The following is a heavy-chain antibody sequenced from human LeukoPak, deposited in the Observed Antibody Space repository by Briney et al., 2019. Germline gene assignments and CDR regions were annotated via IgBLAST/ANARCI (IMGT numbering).Heavy chain of an antibody. J-gene: IGHJ4*02. D-gene: IGHD2-2*01. CDR2: IIPILGIA. Sequence: SVKVSCKASGGTFSSYAISWVRQAPGQGLEWMGRIIPILGIANYAQKFQGRVTITADKSTSTAYMELSSLRSEDTAVYYCAREGDIVVVPAAMRPFDYWGQGTLVTVSS. CDR3: AREGDIVVVPAAMRPFDY. CDR1: GGTFSSYA. V-gene: IGHV1-69*04.